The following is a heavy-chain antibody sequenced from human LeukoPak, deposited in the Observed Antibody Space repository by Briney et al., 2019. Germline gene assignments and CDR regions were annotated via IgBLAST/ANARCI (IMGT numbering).Heavy chain of an antibody. Sequence: PSETLSLTCTVSGGSISSYYLSWIRQPPGKGLEWIGYIYYSGSTNYNPSLKSRVTISVDTSKNQFSLKLSSVTAADTAVYYCARGHNWNPDYWGQGTLVTVSS. CDR1: GGSISSYY. V-gene: IGHV4-59*01. J-gene: IGHJ4*02. CDR3: ARGHNWNPDY. D-gene: IGHD1-20*01. CDR2: IYYSGST.